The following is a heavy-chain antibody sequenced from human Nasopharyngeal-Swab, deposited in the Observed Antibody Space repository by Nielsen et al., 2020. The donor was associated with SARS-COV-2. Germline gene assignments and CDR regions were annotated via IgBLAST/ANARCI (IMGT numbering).Heavy chain of an antibody. Sequence: WIRQPQGKGLEWVAVISYDGINKYNADSVKGRFTISRDNSKDTLYLQMNSLRPEDTAVYTCAKEGPGMFGVVGLDVWGQGTTVTVSS. D-gene: IGHD3-3*01. CDR3: AKEGPGMFGVVGLDV. J-gene: IGHJ6*02. CDR2: ISYDGINK. V-gene: IGHV3-30*18.